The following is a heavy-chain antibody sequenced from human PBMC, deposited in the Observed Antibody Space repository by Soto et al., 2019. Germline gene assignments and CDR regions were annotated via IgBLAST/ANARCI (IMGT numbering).Heavy chain of an antibody. Sequence: VASVKVSCKASGYTFTSYDINWVRQATGQGLEWMGWMNPNSGNTGYAQKFQGRVTMTRNTSISTAYMELSSLRSEDTAVYYCARAVGASYYYYGMDVCGQGTTVTVSS. CDR2: MNPNSGNT. D-gene: IGHD1-26*01. V-gene: IGHV1-8*01. J-gene: IGHJ6*02. CDR1: GYTFTSYD. CDR3: ARAVGASYYYYGMDV.